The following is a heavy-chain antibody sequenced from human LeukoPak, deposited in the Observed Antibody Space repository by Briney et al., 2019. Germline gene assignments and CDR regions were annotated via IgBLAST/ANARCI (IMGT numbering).Heavy chain of an antibody. CDR1: GFAFSFYA. D-gene: IGHD6-19*01. CDR2: INANSGTT. J-gene: IGHJ5*01. Sequence: AGALKLSCAASGFAFSFYAMSWLRHPHGKGRGWVSTINANSGTTSYADSVRGRFTISRDNSKNTLYLQVNTLRADDTATYYCAKPVSGGLAVTADWFHPWDQGTLVVVSS. V-gene: IGHV3-23*01. CDR3: AKPVSGGLAVTADWFHP.